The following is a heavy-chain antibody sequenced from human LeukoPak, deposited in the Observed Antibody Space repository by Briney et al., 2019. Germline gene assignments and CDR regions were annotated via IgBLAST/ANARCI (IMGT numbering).Heavy chain of an antibody. CDR3: AKVPPYYYDSSGYDYYFDY. CDR2: IRYDGSNK. V-gene: IGHV3-30*02. CDR1: GFTFSSYG. Sequence: PGGSLRLSCAASGFTFSSYGMHWVRQAPGKGLEWVAFIRYDGSNKYYADSVKGRFTISRDNSKNTLYLQMNSLRAEDTAVYYCAKVPPYYYDSSGYDYYFDYWGQGTQVTVSS. D-gene: IGHD3-22*01. J-gene: IGHJ4*02.